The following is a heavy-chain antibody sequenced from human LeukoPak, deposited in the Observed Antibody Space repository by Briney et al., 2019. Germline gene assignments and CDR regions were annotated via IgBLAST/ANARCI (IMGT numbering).Heavy chain of an antibody. V-gene: IGHV3-48*04. CDR3: ARVLRYCSGGNCYSGGLGYMDV. J-gene: IGHJ6*03. CDR2: ISRSGSTK. CDR1: GFTFSSYW. Sequence: GGSLRLSCVASGFTFSSYWMTWVRQAPGKGLEWVSSISRSGSTKYYADSVKGRFTISRDNAKNSLFLQMNSLRAEDTAVYYCARVLRYCSGGNCYSGGLGYMDVWGKGTTVTISS. D-gene: IGHD2-15*01.